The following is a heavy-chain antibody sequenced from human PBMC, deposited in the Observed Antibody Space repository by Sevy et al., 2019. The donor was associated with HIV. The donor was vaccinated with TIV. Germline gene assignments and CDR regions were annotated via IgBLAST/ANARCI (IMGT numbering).Heavy chain of an antibody. CDR3: STDPIIVLLVTDGKDV. D-gene: IGHD2-8*01. CDR1: GFTFTYAW. Sequence: GGSLRLSCAASGFTFTYAWMTWVRQAPGKGLEWVGRIKSRADGGTIDYAAPVQGRFTISRDDSKNTLYLQMNSLRTEDTAVYYCSTDPIIVLLVTDGKDVWGQGTTVTVSS. CDR2: IKSRADGGTI. J-gene: IGHJ6*02. V-gene: IGHV3-15*01.